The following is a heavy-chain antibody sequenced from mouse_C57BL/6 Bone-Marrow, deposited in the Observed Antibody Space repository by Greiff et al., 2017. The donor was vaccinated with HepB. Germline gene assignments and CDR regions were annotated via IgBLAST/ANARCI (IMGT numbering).Heavy chain of an antibody. D-gene: IGHD1-1*01. Sequence: EVKLVESGGGLVQPGGSLSLSCAASGFTFTDYYMSWVRQPPGKALEWLGFIRNKANGYTTEYSASVKGRFTISRDNSQSILYLQMNALRAEDSATYYCARYYGDAMDYWGQGTSVTVSS. J-gene: IGHJ4*01. CDR3: ARYYGDAMDY. CDR1: GFTFTDYY. CDR2: IRNKANGYTT. V-gene: IGHV7-3*01.